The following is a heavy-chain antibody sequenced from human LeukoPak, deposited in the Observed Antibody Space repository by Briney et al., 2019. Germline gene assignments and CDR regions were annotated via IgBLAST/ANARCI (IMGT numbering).Heavy chain of an antibody. CDR1: GGPISSYY. CDR2: IYYSGST. D-gene: IGHD3-9*01. CDR3: ARESDDILTGFDY. J-gene: IGHJ4*02. V-gene: IGHV4-59*01. Sequence: KPSETLSLTCTVSGGPISSYYWSWIRQPPGKGLEWIGYIYYSGSTNYNPSLKSRVTISVDTSKNQFSLKLSSVTAADTAVYYCARESDDILTGFDYWGQGTLVTVSS.